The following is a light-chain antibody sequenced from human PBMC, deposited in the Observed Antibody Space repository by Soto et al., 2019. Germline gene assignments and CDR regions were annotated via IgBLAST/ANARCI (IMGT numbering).Light chain of an antibody. CDR3: QSYDDSLGGFSV. J-gene: IGLJ7*01. V-gene: IGLV1-40*01. CDR1: SSNIGAEYG. Sequence: QAVVTQPPSVSGAPGQRVTISCTGSSSNIGAEYGIRCYQHLPGTAPKLLIYGVNSRPSGVPDRFSGSKSGSSASLAIAGLQAEDEADYYCQSYDDSLGGFSVFGTDTQLTVL. CDR2: GVN.